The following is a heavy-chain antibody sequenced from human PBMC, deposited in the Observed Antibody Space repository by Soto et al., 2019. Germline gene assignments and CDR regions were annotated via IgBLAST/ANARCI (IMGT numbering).Heavy chain of an antibody. CDR1: GFTFGDYA. CDR2: IRSKAYGGTT. Sequence: SLRLSCTASGFTFGDYAMSWFRQAPGKGLEWVGFIRSKAYGGTTEYAASVKGRFTISRDDSKSIAYLQMNSLKTEDTAVYYCTRDGNPYYYDSSGYYFDYWGQGTLVTVSS. CDR3: TRDGNPYYYDSSGYYFDY. V-gene: IGHV3-49*03. D-gene: IGHD3-22*01. J-gene: IGHJ4*02.